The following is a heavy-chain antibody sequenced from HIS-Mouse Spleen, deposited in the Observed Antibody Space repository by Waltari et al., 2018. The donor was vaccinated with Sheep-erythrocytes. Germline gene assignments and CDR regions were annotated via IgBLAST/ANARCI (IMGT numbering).Heavy chain of an antibody. J-gene: IGHJ4*02. CDR3: ARVAAVTTYYFDY. V-gene: IGHV3-21*01. Sequence: EVQLVESGGGLVKPGGSLRLSCAASGFTFSSYSMNWVRQAPGKGLEWVSSIGSSSSYIYYADSGKGRFTISRDNAKNSLYLQMNSLRAEDTAVYYCARVAAVTTYYFDYCGQGTLVTVSS. CDR1: GFTFSSYS. CDR2: IGSSSSYI. D-gene: IGHD4-17*01.